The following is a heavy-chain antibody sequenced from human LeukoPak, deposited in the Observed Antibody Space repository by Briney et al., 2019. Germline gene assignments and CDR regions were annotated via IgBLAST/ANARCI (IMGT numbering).Heavy chain of an antibody. J-gene: IGHJ4*02. CDR1: GFTFSGYP. CDR2: ISYDGSNK. CDR3: ARDPPDY. Sequence: GGSLRLSCAASGFTFSGYPIHWVCQAPGKGLEWVAVISYDGSNKYYADSVKGRFAISRDNSKNTLYLQMNSLRAEDTAVYYCARDPPDYWGQGTLVTVSS. V-gene: IGHV3-30*09.